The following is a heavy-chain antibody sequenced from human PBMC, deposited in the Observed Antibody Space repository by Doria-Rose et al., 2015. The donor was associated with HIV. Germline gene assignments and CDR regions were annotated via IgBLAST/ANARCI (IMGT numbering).Heavy chain of an antibody. J-gene: IGHJ4*02. V-gene: IGHV4-31*03. Sequence: PGLVKPSQTLSLTCSVSGGSISGGGYYWSWIRQHPGKGLEWIGYIYYNGSPYYNPSLKSRVTISVDTSKNQFSLKLSSVTAADTAVHYCARCGTAATGYYFDYWGQGTLVTVSS. CDR2: IYYNGSP. CDR3: ARCGTAATGYYFDY. CDR1: GGSISGGGYY. D-gene: IGHD6-13*01.